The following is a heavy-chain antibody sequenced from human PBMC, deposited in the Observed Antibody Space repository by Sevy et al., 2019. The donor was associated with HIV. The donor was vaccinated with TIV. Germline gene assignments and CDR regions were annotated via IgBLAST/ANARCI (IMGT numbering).Heavy chain of an antibody. Sequence: ASVKVPCKASGYTFTGYFIHWVRQAPGQGLEWMGGINPNSGDTNYAQKFQGRVTVTRDTSIKTAYMGLSRLRSDDTAVYYCASPGGYRYGSLLDYWGQGTLVTVSS. CDR3: ASPGGYRYGSLLDY. CDR1: GYTFTGYF. J-gene: IGHJ4*02. D-gene: IGHD5-18*01. CDR2: INPNSGDT. V-gene: IGHV1-2*02.